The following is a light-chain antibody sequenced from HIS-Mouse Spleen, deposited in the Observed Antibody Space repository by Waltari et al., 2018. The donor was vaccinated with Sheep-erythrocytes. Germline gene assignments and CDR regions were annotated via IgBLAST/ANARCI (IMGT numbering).Light chain of an antibody. CDR3: CSYAGSYNHV. CDR2: DVS. CDR1: NSAVGGYNY. Sequence: QSALTQPRSVSGSPGQSVTISCTGTNSAVGGYNYFPWYQQHPGKAPKLMIYDVSKWPSGVPDRFSGSKSGNTASLTISGLQAEDEADYYCCSYAGSYNHVFATGTKVTVL. J-gene: IGLJ1*01. V-gene: IGLV2-11*01.